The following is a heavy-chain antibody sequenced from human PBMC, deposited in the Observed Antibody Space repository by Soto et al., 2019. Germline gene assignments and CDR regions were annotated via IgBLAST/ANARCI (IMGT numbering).Heavy chain of an antibody. J-gene: IGHJ4*02. D-gene: IGHD3-22*01. Sequence: SETLSLTCTVSGGSISGYYWSWIRQPPGKGLEWIGYIYYSGSSNYNPSLKSRVTISLDTSKNQFSLRLRSVTAADTAVYYCARARYGSSGYYYFDYWGQGILVTVSS. CDR2: IYYSGSS. V-gene: IGHV4-59*01. CDR3: ARARYGSSGYYYFDY. CDR1: GGSISGYY.